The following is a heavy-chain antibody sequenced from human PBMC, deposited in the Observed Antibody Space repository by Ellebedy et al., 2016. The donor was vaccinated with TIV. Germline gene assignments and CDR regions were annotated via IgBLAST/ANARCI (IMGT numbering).Heavy chain of an antibody. D-gene: IGHD5-12*01. CDR3: ARHWISGYDIIDY. J-gene: IGHJ4*02. Sequence: SETLSLXCTVSGGSISSSSYYWGWIRQPPGKGLEWIGSIYYSGSTYYNPSLKSRVTISVDTSKNQFSLKLSSVTAADTAVYYCARHWISGYDIIDYWGQGTLVTVSS. CDR2: IYYSGST. V-gene: IGHV4-39*01. CDR1: GGSISSSSYY.